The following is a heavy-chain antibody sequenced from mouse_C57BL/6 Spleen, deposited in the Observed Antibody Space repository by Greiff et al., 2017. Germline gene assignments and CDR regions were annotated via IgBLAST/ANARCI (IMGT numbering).Heavy chain of an antibody. CDR1: GYTFTSYD. CDR2: IYPRDGRT. J-gene: IGHJ3*01. CDR3: AREAGGAY. V-gene: IGHV1-85*01. Sequence: VQLQESGPELVKPGASVKLSCKASGYTFTSYDINWVKQRPGQGLEWIGWIYPRDGRTKYNEKFKGKATLTVDTSSSTAYMELNSLASADSVVYFCAREAGGAYWGPGTLVTVSA. D-gene: IGHD6-1*01.